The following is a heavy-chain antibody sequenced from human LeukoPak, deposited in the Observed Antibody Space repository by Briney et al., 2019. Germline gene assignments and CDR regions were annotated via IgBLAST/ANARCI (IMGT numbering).Heavy chain of an antibody. CDR1: GGSTSSDF. D-gene: IGHD4-17*01. J-gene: IGHJ3*01. Sequence: SETLSLTCTVSGGSTSSDFWTWIRQPPGKGLEWLGYVYNTRSTNYNPSLPRQFTLTLDGSINQLYLKLTSVSAAGAAVYFCARDVYGVLDTFEVRGQGTVVTVSS. V-gene: IGHV4-59*12. CDR3: ARDVYGVLDTFEV. CDR2: VYNTRST.